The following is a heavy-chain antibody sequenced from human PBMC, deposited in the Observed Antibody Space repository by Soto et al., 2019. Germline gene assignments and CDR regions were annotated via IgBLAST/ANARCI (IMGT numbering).Heavy chain of an antibody. CDR3: ARVHYTEGGGYFDY. Sequence: QAQLAQSGGGVVQPGRSLRLSCAASGFTFNNYAMHWVRQDPGKGLEWVAVISYDGTNKYHADSVRGRFTISRDNSNNTLYLQMNRLTSEDTAVYYCARVHYTEGGGYFDYWGQGALVTVSS. V-gene: IGHV3-30-3*01. CDR2: ISYDGTNK. CDR1: GFTFNNYA. D-gene: IGHD3-3*01. J-gene: IGHJ4*02.